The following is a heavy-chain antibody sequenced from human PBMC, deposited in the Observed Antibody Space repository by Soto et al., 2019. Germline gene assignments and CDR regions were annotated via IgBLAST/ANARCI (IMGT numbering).Heavy chain of an antibody. CDR1: GYTFTSYA. J-gene: IGHJ4*02. CDR3: ARDVGYCSGGSCYWY. D-gene: IGHD2-15*01. CDR2: INAGNGNT. V-gene: IGHV1-3*01. Sequence: ASVKVSCKASGYTFTSYAMHWVRQAPGQRLEWMGWINAGNGNTKYSQKFQGRVTITRDTSASTAYVELSSLRSEDTAVYYCARDVGYCSGGSCYWYWGQGTLVTVSS.